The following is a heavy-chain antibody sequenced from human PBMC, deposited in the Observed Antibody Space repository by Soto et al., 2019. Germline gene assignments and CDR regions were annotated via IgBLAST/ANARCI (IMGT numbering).Heavy chain of an antibody. V-gene: IGHV4-59*01. CDR3: ARVTSRGAADV. CDR2: IYYSGST. D-gene: IGHD1-26*01. Sequence: VQLQESGPGLVKPSETLSLTCTVSVGSISSYWWSWIRQTAGKGLEWIGYIYYSGSTNYNPSLKSRVTISVDTSKNQFSLKLSSVTAADTAVYYCARVTSRGAADVWGQGTTVTVSS. CDR1: VGSISSYW. J-gene: IGHJ6*02.